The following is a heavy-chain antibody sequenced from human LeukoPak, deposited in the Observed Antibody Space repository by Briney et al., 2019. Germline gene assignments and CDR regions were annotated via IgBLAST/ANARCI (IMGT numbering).Heavy chain of an antibody. CDR3: ARLAVPYYYYYMDV. V-gene: IGHV3-7*01. CDR2: IKQDGSEK. J-gene: IGHJ6*03. CDR1: GFTFRSYA. D-gene: IGHD6-19*01. Sequence: GGSLRLSCAASGFTFRSYAMSWVRQAPGKGLEWVANIKQDGSEKYYVDSVKGRFTISRDNAKKSLYLQMNSLRAEDTAVYYCARLAVPYYYYYMDVWGKGTTVTVSS.